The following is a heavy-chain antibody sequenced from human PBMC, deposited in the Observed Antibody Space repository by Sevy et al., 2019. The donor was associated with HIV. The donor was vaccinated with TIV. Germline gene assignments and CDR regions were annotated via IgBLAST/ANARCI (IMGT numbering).Heavy chain of an antibody. CDR1: GFTFSSYA. Sequence: GGSLRLSCAASGFTFSSYAMHWVRQAPGKGLEWVAVISYDGSNKYYADSVKGRFTISRDNSKNTLYLQMNSLRAEDTAVYYCARYRFSSGWDPTSFDYWGQGTLVTVSS. D-gene: IGHD6-19*01. CDR2: ISYDGSNK. CDR3: ARYRFSSGWDPTSFDY. J-gene: IGHJ4*02. V-gene: IGHV3-30-3*01.